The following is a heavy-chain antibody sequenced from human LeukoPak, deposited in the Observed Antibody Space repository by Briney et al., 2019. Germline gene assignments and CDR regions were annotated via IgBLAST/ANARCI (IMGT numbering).Heavy chain of an antibody. CDR2: IYHSGST. J-gene: IGHJ4*02. CDR3: ARDDEYSGYDY. D-gene: IGHD5-12*01. CDR1: GASISSSSYY. Sequence: PSETLSLTCTVSGASISSSSYYRGWIRQPPGKGLEWIGEIYHSGSTNYNASFKSRVNISVDKSKNQFSLKLSSVTAADTAVYYCARDDEYSGYDYWGQGTLVTVSS. V-gene: IGHV4-39*07.